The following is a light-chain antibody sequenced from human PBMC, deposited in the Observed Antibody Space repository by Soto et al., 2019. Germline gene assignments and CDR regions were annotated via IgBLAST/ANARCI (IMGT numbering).Light chain of an antibody. V-gene: IGLV2-8*01. CDR1: SSDIGGYKY. J-gene: IGLJ2*01. CDR2: EVN. Sequence: QSALTQPPSASGSPGQSVTISCTGTSSDIGGYKYVSWYQQKSGKAPKLIIYEVNERPSGVPDRFSGSKSDNTASLTVSGLQAEGEADYYCSAYAGLTKVLFGGGTKLTVL. CDR3: SAYAGLTKVL.